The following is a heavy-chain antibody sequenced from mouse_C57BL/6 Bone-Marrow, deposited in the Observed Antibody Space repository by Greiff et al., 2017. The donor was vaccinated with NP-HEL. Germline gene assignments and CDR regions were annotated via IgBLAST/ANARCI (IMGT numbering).Heavy chain of an antibody. CDR1: GYAFTNYL. V-gene: IGHV1-54*01. CDR2: INPGSGGT. CDR3: ARWAYYSNYRFAY. J-gene: IGHJ3*01. Sequence: VQLQQSGAELVRPGTSVKVSCKASGYAFTNYLIEWVKQRPGQGLEWIGVINPGSGGTNYNEKFKGKATLTADKSSSTAYMQLSSLTSEDSAVYFCARWAYYSNYRFAYWGQGTLVTVSA. D-gene: IGHD2-5*01.